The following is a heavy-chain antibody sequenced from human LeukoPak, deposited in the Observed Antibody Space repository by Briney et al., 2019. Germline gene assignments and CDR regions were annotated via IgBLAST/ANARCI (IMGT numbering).Heavy chain of an antibody. Sequence: PGGSLRLSCAASGFTFSTYNMNWVRQAPGKGLEWVASISSGSSYIYYADSVKGRFTISRDNAKNSLYLQMNSLRAEDTAVYYCARPNDYDSSGYYTYWGQGTLVTVSS. J-gene: IGHJ4*02. V-gene: IGHV3-21*01. CDR3: ARPNDYDSSGYYTY. CDR1: GFTFSTYN. CDR2: ISSGSSYI. D-gene: IGHD3-22*01.